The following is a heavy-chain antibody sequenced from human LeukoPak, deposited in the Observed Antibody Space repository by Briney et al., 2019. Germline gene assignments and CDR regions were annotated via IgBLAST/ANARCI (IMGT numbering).Heavy chain of an antibody. D-gene: IGHD5-24*01. J-gene: IGHJ4*02. CDR2: ISYDGSNK. CDR1: GFTFSSYG. Sequence: GGSQRLSCAASGFTFSSYGIHRVRQAPGKGLEWVAVISYDGSNKYYADSVKGRFTISRDNSKNTLYLQMNSLRAEDTAVYYCARDLKPATINRGLGYWGQGTLVTVSS. CDR3: ARDLKPATINRGLGY. V-gene: IGHV3-30*19.